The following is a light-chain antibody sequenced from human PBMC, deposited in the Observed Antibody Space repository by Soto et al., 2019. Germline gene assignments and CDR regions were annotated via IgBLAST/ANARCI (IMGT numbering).Light chain of an antibody. Sequence: QSVLTQPASVSGSPGHSITISCTGTSSDVGGYNYVSWYQQHAGKAPKLMIYEVSNRPSGVSNRFSGSKSDNTASLTISGLQAEDEADYYCSSYTSSSTYVFGTGTKVTVL. CDR1: SSDVGGYNY. CDR2: EVS. CDR3: SSYTSSSTYV. V-gene: IGLV2-14*01. J-gene: IGLJ1*01.